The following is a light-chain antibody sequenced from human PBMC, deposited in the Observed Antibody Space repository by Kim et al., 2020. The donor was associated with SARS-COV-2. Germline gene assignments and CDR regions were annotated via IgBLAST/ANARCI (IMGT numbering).Light chain of an antibody. CDR3: QQYHNWRT. V-gene: IGKV3-15*01. J-gene: IGKJ1*01. CDR2: GAS. Sequence: SVSPGERATLSCRASQTVSSNLAWYQQKPGQAPRLLIYGASTRATDIPARFSGSGSGTDFTLTISSLQSEDFAVYYCQQYHNWRTFGQGTKVDIK. CDR1: QTVSSN.